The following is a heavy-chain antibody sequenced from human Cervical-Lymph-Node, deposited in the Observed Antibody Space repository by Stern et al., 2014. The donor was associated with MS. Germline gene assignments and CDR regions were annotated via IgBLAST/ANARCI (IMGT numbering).Heavy chain of an antibody. V-gene: IGHV1-2*02. D-gene: IGHD4-11*01. Sequence: VQLVESGTDVKKPGASAKVSCEASGYSFTDYYIHWVRQAPGQGLEWMGWISTATGAATYAQNLEGRVTMTRDTSITTAYMELSRLSSDDTAVYYCARDLADYRYYFDSWGPGTLVTVSS. CDR3: ARDLADYRYYFDS. J-gene: IGHJ4*02. CDR2: ISTATGAA. CDR1: GYSFTDYY.